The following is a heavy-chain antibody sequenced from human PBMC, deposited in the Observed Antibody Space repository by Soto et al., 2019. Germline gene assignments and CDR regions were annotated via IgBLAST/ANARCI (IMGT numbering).Heavy chain of an antibody. J-gene: IGHJ6*01. CDR1: GGSISSSY. D-gene: IGHD3-10*01. V-gene: IGHV4-59*08. CDR3: ARSGNYYGSGKYYHYYYGMDV. CDR2: IYYSGST. Sequence: QVQLQESGPGLVKPSETLSLTCTVSGGSISSSYCIWIRQPPGKGLEWIGYIYYSGSTNYHPSLTRRVPISVDTSENQFSLKRSSVTAADTGVYYCARSGNYYGSGKYYHYYYGMDVWGHWTTVTVSS.